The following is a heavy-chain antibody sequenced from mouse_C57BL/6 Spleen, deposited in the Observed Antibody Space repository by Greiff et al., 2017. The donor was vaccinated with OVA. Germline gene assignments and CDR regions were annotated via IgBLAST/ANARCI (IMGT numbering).Heavy chain of an antibody. Sequence: QVQLQQPGAELVRPGSSVKLSCKASGYTFTSYWMHWVKQRPIQGLEWIGNIDPSDSDTHYNQKFKDKATLTVDKSSSTAYMQLSSLTSEDSAVDYCAREDGGGYFDVWGTGTTVTVSS. V-gene: IGHV1-52*01. CDR1: GYTFTSYW. CDR2: IDPSDSDT. CDR3: AREDGGGYFDV. J-gene: IGHJ1*03. D-gene: IGHD2-3*01.